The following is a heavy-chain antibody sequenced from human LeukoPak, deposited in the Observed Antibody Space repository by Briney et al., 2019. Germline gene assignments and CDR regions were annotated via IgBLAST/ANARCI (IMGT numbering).Heavy chain of an antibody. V-gene: IGHV1-69*13. CDR3: AREYCSGGSCPFGWYFDY. CDR2: XXXIFGTA. J-gene: IGHJ4*02. Sequence: ASVKVSCKASGGTFSSYAISWVRQAPGQGLEXXXXXXXIFGTANYAQKFQGRVTITADESTSTAYMELSSLRSEDTAVYYCAREYCSGGSCPFGWYFDYWGQGTLVTVSS. D-gene: IGHD2-15*01. CDR1: GGTFSSYA.